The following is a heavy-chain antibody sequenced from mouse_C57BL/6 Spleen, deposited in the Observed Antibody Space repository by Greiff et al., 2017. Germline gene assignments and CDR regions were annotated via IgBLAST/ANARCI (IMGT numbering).Heavy chain of an antibody. CDR2: IDPSDSET. Sequence: VQLQQPGAELVRPGSSVKLSCKASGYTFTSYWMHWVKQRPIQGLEWIGNIDPSDSETHYNQKFKDKATLTVDKSSSTAYMQLSSLTSEDSAVYYCARLYYYGSGWFAYWGQGTLVTVSA. CDR3: ARLYYYGSGWFAY. CDR1: GYTFTSYW. V-gene: IGHV1-52*01. J-gene: IGHJ3*01. D-gene: IGHD1-1*01.